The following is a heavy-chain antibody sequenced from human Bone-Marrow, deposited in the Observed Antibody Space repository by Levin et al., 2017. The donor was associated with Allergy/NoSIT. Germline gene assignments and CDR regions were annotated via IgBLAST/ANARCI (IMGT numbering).Heavy chain of an antibody. D-gene: IGHD3-16*01. CDR2: IRSKADGGTT. CDR3: TNYDERDAYHI. V-gene: IGHV3-15*01. J-gene: IGHJ3*02. CDR1: GINFSKDW. Sequence: GESLKISCAASGINFSKDWMSWVRQAPGKGLEWVGRIRSKADGGTTDYAAPVKGRFTISRDDSQNTLALQMNSLKTEDTAVYYCTNYDERDAYHIWGQGTMVTVSS.